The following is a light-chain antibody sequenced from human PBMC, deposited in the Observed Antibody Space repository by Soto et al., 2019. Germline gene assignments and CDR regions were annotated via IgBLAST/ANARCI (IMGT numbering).Light chain of an antibody. J-gene: IGLJ2*01. CDR2: LNSDGSH. CDR1: SGHSNYA. V-gene: IGLV4-69*01. Sequence: QPVLTQSPSASASLGASVKLTCTLNSGHSNYAIAWHQQQPEKGPRYLMKLNSDGSHSKGDGIPDRFSGSSSGAERYLTISSLQSEDEADYYCQTWGTGIVAIGGGTKVTVL. CDR3: QTWGTGIVA.